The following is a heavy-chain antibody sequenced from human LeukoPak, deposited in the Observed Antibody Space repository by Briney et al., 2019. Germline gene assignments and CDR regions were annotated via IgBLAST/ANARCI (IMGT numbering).Heavy chain of an antibody. CDR1: AGSISSYY. CDR3: ASYTTSRYCSSTSFYRAFDI. Sequence: SETRSLTCTVSAGSISSYYCSWIRQPPGKGLEWIGYIYYSVSTHYNPSLKSRVTISVDTSKTQFSLKLSSVAAADTAVYYCASYTTSRYCSSTSFYRAFDIWGQGTMVTVSS. V-gene: IGHV4-59*01. D-gene: IGHD2-2*01. CDR2: IYYSVST. J-gene: IGHJ3*02.